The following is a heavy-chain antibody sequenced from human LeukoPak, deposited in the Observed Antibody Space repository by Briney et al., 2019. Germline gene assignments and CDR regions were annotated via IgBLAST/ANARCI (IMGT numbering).Heavy chain of an antibody. D-gene: IGHD4/OR15-4a*01. CDR2: INPSGGST. J-gene: IGHJ5*02. V-gene: IGHV1-46*01. CDR3: ARGPVLTWFDP. CDR1: GYTFTSYY. Sequence: ASVKVSCKASGYTFTSYYMHWVRQAPGQGLEWMGIINPSGGSTSYAQKFQDRVTMTRGTSTSTVYMELSSLRSEDTAVYYCARGPVLTWFDPWGQGTLVTVSS.